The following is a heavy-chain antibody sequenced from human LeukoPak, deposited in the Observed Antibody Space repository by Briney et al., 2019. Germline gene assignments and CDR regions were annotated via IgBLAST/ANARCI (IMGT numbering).Heavy chain of an antibody. J-gene: IGHJ4*02. Sequence: GGSLRLSCAASGFTFSSYAMHWVRQAPGKGLEWVAVISYDGSNKYYADSVKGRFTISRDNSKNTLYLQMNSLRAEDTAVYYCARGRGADTGGNSGHFDSWGQGTLVTVSS. CDR2: ISYDGSNK. V-gene: IGHV3-30-3*01. D-gene: IGHD4-23*01. CDR1: GFTFSSYA. CDR3: ARGRGADTGGNSGHFDS.